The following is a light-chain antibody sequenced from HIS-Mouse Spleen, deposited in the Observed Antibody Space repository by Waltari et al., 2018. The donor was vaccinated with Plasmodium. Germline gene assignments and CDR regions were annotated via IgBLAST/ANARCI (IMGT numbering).Light chain of an antibody. J-gene: IGLJ1*01. Sequence: QSALTQPRSVSGSPGQSVTISCTGTSSDVGGYNYVSWYQQNPGKAPKLMIYDVSKRPAGVPDRFSGSKSGNTASLTISVLQAEDEADYYCCSYAGSYTYVFGTGTKVTVL. CDR3: CSYAGSYTYV. CDR2: DVS. V-gene: IGLV2-11*01. CDR1: SSDVGGYNY.